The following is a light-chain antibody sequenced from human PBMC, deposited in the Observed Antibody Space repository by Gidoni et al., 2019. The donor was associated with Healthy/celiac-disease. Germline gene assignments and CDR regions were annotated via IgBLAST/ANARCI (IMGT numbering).Light chain of an antibody. J-gene: IGKJ2*04. V-gene: IGKV3-20*01. CDR3: QQYGSSPLSCS. CDR1: QSVSSSY. CDR2: GAS. Sequence: EIVLTQPPGTLSLSPGERATLSCRASQSVSSSYLAWYQQKPGQAPRLLIYGASRSATGIPDMFSGSGSGTAFTLTISRLEPEDFAVYYCQQYGSSPLSCSFGQGTKLEIK.